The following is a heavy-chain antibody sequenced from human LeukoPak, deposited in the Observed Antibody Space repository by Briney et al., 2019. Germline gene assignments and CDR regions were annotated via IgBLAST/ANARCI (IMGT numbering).Heavy chain of an antibody. J-gene: IGHJ4*02. CDR3: AKDFVVLCGNVNYFDY. V-gene: IGHV3-23*01. Sequence: GGSLRLSCAASGFTFSNYAMSWVRQAPGKGLEWVSAISGSGDNTYYADSVKGRFTVSRDNSKNTLYVQMKSLRAEDTAVYYCAKDFVVLCGNVNYFDYWVQGTLVTVSS. CDR1: GFTFSNYA. CDR2: ISGSGDNT. D-gene: IGHD2-21*01.